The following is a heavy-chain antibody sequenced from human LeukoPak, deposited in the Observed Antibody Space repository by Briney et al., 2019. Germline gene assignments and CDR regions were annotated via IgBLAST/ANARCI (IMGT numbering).Heavy chain of an antibody. Sequence: SETLSLTCTVSGGSISSGGYYWSWIRQHPGKGLEWIGYIYYSGSTYYSPSLKSRVIISVDTSKNQFSLKLRSVTAADTAVYYCATLLWFGELSFSWFDPWGQGTLVTVSS. V-gene: IGHV4-31*03. D-gene: IGHD3-10*01. J-gene: IGHJ5*02. CDR3: ATLLWFGELSFSWFDP. CDR2: IYYSGST. CDR1: GGSISSGGYY.